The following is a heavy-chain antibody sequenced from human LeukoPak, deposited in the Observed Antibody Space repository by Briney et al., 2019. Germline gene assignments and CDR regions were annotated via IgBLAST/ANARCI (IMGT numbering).Heavy chain of an antibody. J-gene: IGHJ4*02. CDR2: INHSGST. CDR3: ARGGRYQLRASYGTGYSYGSYFDY. Sequence: PSETLSLTCAVYGGSFSGYYWSWIRQPPGKGLEWIREINHSGSTNYNPSLKSRVTISVDTSKNQFSLKLSSVTAADTAVYYCARGGRYQLRASYGTGYSYGSYFDYWGQGTLVTVSS. V-gene: IGHV4-34*01. CDR1: GGSFSGYY. D-gene: IGHD5-18*01.